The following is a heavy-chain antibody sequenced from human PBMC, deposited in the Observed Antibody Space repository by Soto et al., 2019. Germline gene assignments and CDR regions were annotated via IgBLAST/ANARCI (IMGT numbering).Heavy chain of an antibody. CDR1: GYSFTSYW. V-gene: IGHV5-10-1*01. J-gene: IGHJ6*02. CDR2: IDPSDSYT. Sequence: PGESLKISCKGSGYSFTSYWISWVRQMPGKGLEWMGRIDPSDSYTNYSPSFQGHVTISAEKSISTAYLQWSSLKASDTAMYYCARVLSITIFGVVTTSGMDVWGQGTTVTVSS. CDR3: ARVLSITIFGVVTTSGMDV. D-gene: IGHD3-3*01.